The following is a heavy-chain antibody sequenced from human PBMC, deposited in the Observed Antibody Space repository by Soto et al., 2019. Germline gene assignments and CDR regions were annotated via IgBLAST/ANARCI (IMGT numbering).Heavy chain of an antibody. Sequence: QVQLVQSGAEVKKPGSSVKVSCEASVGNFNSYSINWVRQAPGQGLEWMGGIIPTFGTANYAQKFQGRVTISADESTRTVYMELASLRPDDTAVYYCARRTTGTTPVYGMDVWGQGTTVTVSS. CDR1: VGNFNSYS. V-gene: IGHV1-69*12. CDR3: ARRTTGTTPVYGMDV. D-gene: IGHD1-1*01. CDR2: IIPTFGTA. J-gene: IGHJ6*02.